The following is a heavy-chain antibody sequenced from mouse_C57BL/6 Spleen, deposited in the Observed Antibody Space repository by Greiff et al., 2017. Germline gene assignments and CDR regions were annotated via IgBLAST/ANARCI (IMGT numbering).Heavy chain of an antibody. J-gene: IGHJ2*01. V-gene: IGHV1-26*01. CDR2: INPNNGGT. CDR3: ALSSYPYYFDY. Sequence: VQLQQSGPELVKPGASVKISCKASGYTFTDYYMNWVKQSNGKSLEWIGDINPNNGGTSYNQKFKGKATLTVDKSSSTAYMELRSLTSEDSAVYYCALSSYPYYFDYWGQGTTLTVSS. D-gene: IGHD1-1*01. CDR1: GYTFTDYY.